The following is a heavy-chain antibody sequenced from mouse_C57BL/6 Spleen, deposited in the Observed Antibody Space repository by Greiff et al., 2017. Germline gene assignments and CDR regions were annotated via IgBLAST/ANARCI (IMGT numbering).Heavy chain of an antibody. V-gene: IGHV5-4*01. CDR2: ISDGGSYT. CDR1: GFTFSSYA. CDR3: ARDRDDYGNYDAMDY. D-gene: IGHD2-1*01. J-gene: IGHJ4*01. Sequence: EVQGVESGGGLVQPGGSLKLSCAASGFTFSSYAMSWVRQTPEKRLEWVATISDGGSYTYYPDNVKGRFTFSRDNSKNKLYLQMSHLKSEDTAMYYCARDRDDYGNYDAMDYWGQGTSVTVAS.